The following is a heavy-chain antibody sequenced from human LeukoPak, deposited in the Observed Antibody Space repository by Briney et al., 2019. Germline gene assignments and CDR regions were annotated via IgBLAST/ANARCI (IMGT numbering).Heavy chain of an antibody. CDR1: GYTFTDYY. D-gene: IGHD3-22*01. J-gene: IGHJ3*02. Sequence: GASVKVSCKASGYTFTDYYMHWVQQAPGKGLEWMGRVDPEDGETIYAEKFQGRVTIPADTSTDTAYMELSSLRSEDTAVYYCARTYYYDRWAFDIWGQGTMVTVSS. CDR2: VDPEDGET. CDR3: ARTYYYDRWAFDI. V-gene: IGHV1-69-2*01.